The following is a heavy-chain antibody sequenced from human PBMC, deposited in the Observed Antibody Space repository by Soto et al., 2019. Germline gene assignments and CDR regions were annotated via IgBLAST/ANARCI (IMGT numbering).Heavy chain of an antibody. D-gene: IGHD6-13*01. CDR1: GFSLSTSGVA. CDR2: IYWDDDK. Sequence: ITLKESGPTLVEPTQTLTLTCTFSGFSLSTSGVAVDWIRQPPGKALEWLALIYWDDDKRYSPSLKNRLTITKDTSKNQVVLTMTNMDPVDTATYYCAPSNAATGASEYWGQGTLVTVSS. J-gene: IGHJ4*02. V-gene: IGHV2-5*02. CDR3: APSNAATGASEY.